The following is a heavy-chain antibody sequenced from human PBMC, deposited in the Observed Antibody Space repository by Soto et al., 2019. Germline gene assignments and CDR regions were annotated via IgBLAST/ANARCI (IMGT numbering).Heavy chain of an antibody. Sequence: QVQLVQSGAEVKKPGSSVKVSCKASGGTFSSYAISWVRQAPGQGLEWMGGIIPIFGTATYAQKFQGRVTITADESTSTADMELRSLRAEDTGVYDCARGAARELGDWFDPWGQGALVTVSS. CDR3: ARGAARELGDWFDP. CDR2: IIPIFGTA. V-gene: IGHV1-69*12. CDR1: GGTFSSYA. J-gene: IGHJ5*02. D-gene: IGHD1-7*01.